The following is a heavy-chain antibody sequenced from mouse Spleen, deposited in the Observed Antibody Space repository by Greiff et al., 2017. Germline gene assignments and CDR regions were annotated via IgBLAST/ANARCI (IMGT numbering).Heavy chain of an antibody. Sequence: VMLVESGAELAKPGASVKMSCKASGYTFTSYWMHWVKQRPGQGLEWIGYINPSTGYTEYNQKFKDKATLTADKSSSTAYMQLSSLTSEDSAVYYCARRDYYGSSNYWGQGTTLTVSS. J-gene: IGHJ2*01. CDR1: GYTFTSYW. CDR3: ARRDYYGSSNY. CDR2: INPSTGYT. D-gene: IGHD1-1*01. V-gene: IGHV1-7*01.